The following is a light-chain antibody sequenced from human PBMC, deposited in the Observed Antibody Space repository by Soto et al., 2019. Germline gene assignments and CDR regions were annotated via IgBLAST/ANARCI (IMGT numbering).Light chain of an antibody. V-gene: IGKV3-20*01. CDR2: GTS. CDR3: QQYGSSIT. CDR1: QSIYSY. Sequence: LSQSAATLSLSTGERATLSCRASQSIYSYLAWYQHKPGQAPRLLIYGTSSRATGIPDRFSGSGSGTDFTLTISRLEPEDFAVYYCQQYGSSITFAQRTRLAIK. J-gene: IGKJ5*01.